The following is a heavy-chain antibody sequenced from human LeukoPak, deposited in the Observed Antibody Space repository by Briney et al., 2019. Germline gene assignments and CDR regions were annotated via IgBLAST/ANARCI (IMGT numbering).Heavy chain of an antibody. J-gene: IGHJ4*02. CDR2: IYHSGST. CDR1: GGSISSGGYS. Sequence: PSQTLSLTCAVSGGSISSGGYSWSWIRQPPGKGLEWIGYIYHSGSTYYSPSLKSRVTISVDRSKNQFSLKLSSVTAADTAVYYCARGRTGTRYFDFWGQGTLVTVSS. V-gene: IGHV4-30-2*01. D-gene: IGHD1-1*01. CDR3: ARGRTGTRYFDF.